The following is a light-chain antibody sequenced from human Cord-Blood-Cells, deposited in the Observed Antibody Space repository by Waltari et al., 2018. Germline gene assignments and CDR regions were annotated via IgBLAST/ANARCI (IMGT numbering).Light chain of an antibody. V-gene: IGLV1-44*01. CDR2: SNN. J-gene: IGLJ1*01. CDR1: SSNIGSNT. Sequence: QSVLTQPPSASGTPGQRVTISCSGSSSNIGSNTVNWYQQLPGTAPKRLIYSNNQRPAGVPDRFAGSKSGTSASLAISGLQSEDEAEYYCAAWDDSLNGYVFGTGTKVTVL. CDR3: AAWDDSLNGYV.